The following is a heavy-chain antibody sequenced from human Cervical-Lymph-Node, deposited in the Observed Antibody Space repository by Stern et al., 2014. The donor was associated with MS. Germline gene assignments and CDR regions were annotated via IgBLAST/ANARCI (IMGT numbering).Heavy chain of an antibody. CDR1: GFTFSDYI. CDR3: ARRGGIYYLDF. V-gene: IGHV3-21*01. J-gene: IGHJ4*02. CDR2: ISSNGTHT. Sequence: EVQLVESGGGLVKPGTSLRLSCAASGFTFSDYIMHWVLQAHGKGPEWVSSISSNGTHTSHADSLKVRFTISRDNAKSSLFLQMNSLRAEDTAVYYCARRGGIYYLDFWGPGTLVTVSS. D-gene: IGHD3-16*01.